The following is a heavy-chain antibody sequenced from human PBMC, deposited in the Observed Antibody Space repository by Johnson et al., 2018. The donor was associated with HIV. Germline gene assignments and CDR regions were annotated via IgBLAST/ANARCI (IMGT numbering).Heavy chain of an antibody. CDR3: AGDRGYWDAFDI. Sequence: QVQLVESGGCLVQPGGSLRLSCAASGFTFSSYPMHWVRQAPGKGLEWVSGITWNSGTIGYVDSVKGRFTISRDNSKNTLYRQMNSLRAEDTAVYYCAGDRGYWDAFDIWGQGTMVTVAS. J-gene: IGHJ3*02. D-gene: IGHD3-22*01. V-gene: IGHV3-30*04. CDR1: GFTFSSYP. CDR2: ITWNSGTI.